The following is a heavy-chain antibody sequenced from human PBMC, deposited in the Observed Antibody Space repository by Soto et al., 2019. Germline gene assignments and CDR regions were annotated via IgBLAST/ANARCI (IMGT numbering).Heavy chain of an antibody. CDR2: IYYSGST. CDR3: ARLIVGGEINDAFDI. V-gene: IGHV4-59*08. CDR1: GGSISSYY. D-gene: IGHD2-15*01. J-gene: IGHJ3*02. Sequence: PSETLSLTCTVSGGSISSYYWSWIRQPPGKGLEWIGYIYYSGSTNYNPSLKSRVTISVDTSKNQFSLKLSSVTAADTAVYYCARLIVGGEINDAFDIWGQGTMVTVSS.